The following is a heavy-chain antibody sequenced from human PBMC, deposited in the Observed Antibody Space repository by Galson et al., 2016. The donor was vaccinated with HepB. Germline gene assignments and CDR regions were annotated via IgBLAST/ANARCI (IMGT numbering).Heavy chain of an antibody. CDR1: GDSIASSQHL. CDR3: SRQERRAIVVWKGHFDA. D-gene: IGHD2-21*01. V-gene: IGHV4-39*01. CDR2: MHYRGTT. Sequence: SETLSLTCSVSGDSIASSQHLWGWIHQSPGKGLQWIGNMHYRGTTFYNPSLQSRVTISVDTSNNRFSLRMNAVTTADTGVYFCSRQERRAIVVWKGHFDAWGQGILVTVSS. J-gene: IGHJ4*02.